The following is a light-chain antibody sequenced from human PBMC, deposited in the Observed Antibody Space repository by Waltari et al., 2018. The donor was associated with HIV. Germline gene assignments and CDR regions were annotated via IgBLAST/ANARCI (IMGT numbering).Light chain of an antibody. CDR1: QNVLYSSNNKNY. J-gene: IGKJ1*01. V-gene: IGKV4-1*01. CDR2: CAS. CDR3: QQYYNRKT. Sequence: DIVMTQSPDSLAVSLGERATINCKSSQNVLYSSNNKNYLAWYQHKPGQPPNRLIYCASTRASGVPDRFIGSGAGTDFTLTSSSLQAEDVAVYYGQQYYNRKTFGQGTKVEIK.